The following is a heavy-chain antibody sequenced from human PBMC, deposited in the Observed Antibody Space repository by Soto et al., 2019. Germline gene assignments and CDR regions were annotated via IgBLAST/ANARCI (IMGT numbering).Heavy chain of an antibody. CDR2: IIPIFGTA. CDR1: GGTFSSYA. V-gene: IGHV1-69*01. Sequence: QVQLVQSGAEVKKPGSSVKVSCKASGGTFSSYAISWVRQAPGQGLEWMGGIIPIFGTANYAQKFQGRVTITADEPTSTDYVELSILRPEDTAVYYCASGVIGRNLYCYVWVSYRYEWFDPWGQGNLVTVSS. D-gene: IGHD3-16*02. J-gene: IGHJ5*02. CDR3: ASGVIGRNLYCYVWVSYRYEWFDP.